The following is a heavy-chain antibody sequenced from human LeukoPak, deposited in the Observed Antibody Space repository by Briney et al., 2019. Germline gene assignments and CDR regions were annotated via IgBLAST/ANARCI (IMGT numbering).Heavy chain of an antibody. V-gene: IGHV1-18*01. CDR1: GYTFTSYG. J-gene: IGHJ3*02. Sequence: ASVKVSCKASGYTFTSYGISWVRQAPGQGLEWMGWISAYNGNTNYAQKLQGRVTMTTDTSTSTAYMELRSLRSDDTAVYYCAREPKPTYDSSGYTIWGPGTMVTVSS. CDR3: AREPKPTYDSSGYTI. CDR2: ISAYNGNT. D-gene: IGHD3-22*01.